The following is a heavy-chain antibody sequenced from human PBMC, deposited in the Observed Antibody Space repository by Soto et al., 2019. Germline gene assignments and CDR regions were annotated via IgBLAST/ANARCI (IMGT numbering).Heavy chain of an antibody. D-gene: IGHD5-12*01. CDR1: GGSIRSGGYY. Sequence: SETLSLTCTVSGGSIRSGGYYWSWVRQNPRKGLEWIGNIYYSGNTNYNPSLKSRRTISVDTSKNQFSINLSSVTAADTAVYYCARDRLMATAGTARHYFGLDVWGQGTTVTVSS. J-gene: IGHJ6*02. CDR3: ARDRLMATAGTARHYFGLDV. V-gene: IGHV4-31*03. CDR2: IYYSGNT.